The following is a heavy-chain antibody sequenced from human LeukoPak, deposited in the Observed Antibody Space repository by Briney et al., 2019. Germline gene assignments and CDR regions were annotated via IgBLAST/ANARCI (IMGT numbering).Heavy chain of an antibody. CDR3: ARPASHYYDSSGYYFVY. V-gene: IGHV1-69*13. D-gene: IGHD3-22*01. Sequence: ASVKVSCKASGGTFSSYAISWVRQAPGQGLEWMEGIIPIFGTANYAQKFQGRVTITADESTSTAYMELSSLRSEDTAVYYCARPASHYYDSSGYYFVYWGQGTLVTVSS. CDR2: IIPIFGTA. J-gene: IGHJ4*02. CDR1: GGTFSSYA.